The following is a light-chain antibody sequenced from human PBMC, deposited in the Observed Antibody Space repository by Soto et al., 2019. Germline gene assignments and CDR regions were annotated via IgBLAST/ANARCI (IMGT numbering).Light chain of an antibody. J-gene: IGKJ4*01. CDR2: GTS. CDR3: QQYNEWPLT. CDR1: HSISSW. V-gene: IGKV3-15*01. Sequence: MTQSPSTLSASVGDRVTITCRASHSISSWLAWYQQKPGQAPSLLIYGTSTRATGFPARFSGSASGTDFTLTISSLQSEDFAVYYCQQYNEWPLTFGGGTKVDIK.